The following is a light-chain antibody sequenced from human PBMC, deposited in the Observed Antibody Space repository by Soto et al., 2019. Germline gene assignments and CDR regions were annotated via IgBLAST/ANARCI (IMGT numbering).Light chain of an antibody. Sequence: QSALTQPRSVSGSPGQSVTISCTGTSSDVGGHNYVAWYQQYPGKAPKITLYDVTKRPSGVPDRFSGSKSGNTASLTISGLQAEDEADYYCCSYAGSYSVVFGGGTKLTVL. J-gene: IGLJ2*01. CDR2: DVT. CDR3: CSYAGSYSVV. CDR1: SSDVGGHNY. V-gene: IGLV2-11*01.